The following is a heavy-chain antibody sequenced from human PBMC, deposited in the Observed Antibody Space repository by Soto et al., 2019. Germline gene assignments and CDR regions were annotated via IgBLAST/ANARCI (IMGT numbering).Heavy chain of an antibody. J-gene: IGHJ4*02. CDR2: IKPDGSGE. Sequence: EVQLVESGGGLVQPGGSLRLSCTASGITLSRDWMTWVRQAPGKGLEWVASIKPDGSGECYLDSVKGRFTISRDNTKKSLHLQANSLRAEYAAMYFGAKLLYGVTALDYWGRGTLVTVSS. CDR3: AKLLYGVTALDY. D-gene: IGHD2-21*02. CDR1: GITLSRDW. V-gene: IGHV3-7*01.